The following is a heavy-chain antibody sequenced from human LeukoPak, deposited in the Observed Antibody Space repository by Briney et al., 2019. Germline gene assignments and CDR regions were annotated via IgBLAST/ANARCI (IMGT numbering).Heavy chain of an antibody. CDR2: IYKSGTT. D-gene: IGHD2/OR15-2a*01. CDR3: ARSFLDYMDV. V-gene: IGHV4-4*07. CDR1: GESINPYY. J-gene: IGHJ6*03. Sequence: SETLSLTCTVSGESINPYYWNWIRQYAGKGLEWIGHIYKSGTTNFNPSLTSRVTMSLDTSRNQFSLKLRSVTAADTAVYFCARSFLDYMDVWGKGTTVTVSS.